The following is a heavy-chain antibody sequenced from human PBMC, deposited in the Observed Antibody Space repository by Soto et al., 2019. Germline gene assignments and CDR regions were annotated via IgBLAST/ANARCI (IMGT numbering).Heavy chain of an antibody. CDR1: GYTFTSYA. CDR2: INAGNGNT. D-gene: IGHD3-3*01. J-gene: IGHJ6*02. Sequence: ASVKVSCKASGYTFTSYAMHWVRQAPGQRLEWMGWINAGNGNTKYSQKFQGRVTITRDTSASTAYMELSSLRSEDTAVYYCARRYDFWGGMDVWGQXTTVTVSS. CDR3: ARRYDFWGGMDV. V-gene: IGHV1-3*01.